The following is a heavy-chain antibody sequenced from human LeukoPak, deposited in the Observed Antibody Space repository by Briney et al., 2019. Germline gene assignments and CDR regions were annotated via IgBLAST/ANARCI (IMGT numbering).Heavy chain of an antibody. Sequence: ASVKVSCKDSGYTFTGYYMHWVRQAPGQGLEWMGWINPNSGGTNYAQKFQGWVTMTRDTSISTAYMELSRLRSDDTAVYYCARAVFGGDSWYYFDYWGQGTLVTVSS. CDR3: ARAVFGGDSWYYFDY. V-gene: IGHV1-2*04. CDR1: GYTFTGYY. J-gene: IGHJ4*02. CDR2: INPNSGGT. D-gene: IGHD2-21*02.